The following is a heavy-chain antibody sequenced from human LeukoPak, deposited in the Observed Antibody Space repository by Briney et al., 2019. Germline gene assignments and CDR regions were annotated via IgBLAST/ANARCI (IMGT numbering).Heavy chain of an antibody. CDR1: GFSFSTYW. J-gene: IGHJ4*02. CDR3: ARDRSPVSY. V-gene: IGHV3-7*03. D-gene: IGHD4-17*01. CDR2: IKQDGSEE. Sequence: GGSLRLSCAVSGFSFSTYWMGWVRQAPGKGLEWVANIKQDGSEEYYVDSVKGRFTISRDNAKNSLYLQMSSLRAEDTAVYYCARDRSPVSYWGQGTLVTVSS.